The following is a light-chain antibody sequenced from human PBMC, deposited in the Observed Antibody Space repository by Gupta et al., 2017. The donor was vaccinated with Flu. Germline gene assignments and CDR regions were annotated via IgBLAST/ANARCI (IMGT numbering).Light chain of an antibody. CDR3: QQYNSYPYT. J-gene: IGKJ2*01. CDR2: KAS. Sequence: DVHMNQSPSPLSASIGDRVTLTCRATQSISSWLAWYQQKPGQAPKLLIFKASTLESGVPSRFSGSGSGTEFTLTISSLQPDDFATYYCQQYNSYPYTFGQGTKLEIK. CDR1: QSISSW. V-gene: IGKV1-5*03.